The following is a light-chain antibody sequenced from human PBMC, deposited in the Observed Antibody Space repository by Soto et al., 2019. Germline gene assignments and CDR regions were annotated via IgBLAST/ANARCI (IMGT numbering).Light chain of an antibody. J-gene: IGLJ2*01. CDR2: EVS. CDR3: SSYTSSSTLVV. V-gene: IGLV2-14*01. CDR1: SRDVGGYNY. Sequence: QSALTQPASVYGSPGQSITISCTGTSRDVGGYNYVSWYQQHPGKAPKLMIYEVSNRPSGVSNRFSGSKSGNTASLTISGLQAEDEADYYCSSYTSSSTLVVFGGGTKLTVL.